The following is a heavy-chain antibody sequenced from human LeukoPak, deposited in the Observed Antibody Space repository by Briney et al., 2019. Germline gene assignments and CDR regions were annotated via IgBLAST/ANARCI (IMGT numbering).Heavy chain of an antibody. CDR2: ISGYNGKT. D-gene: IGHD3-10*01. V-gene: IGHV1-18*01. Sequence: GASVKVSCRTYGFTLSNYGISWVRQAPGQGLEWVGWISGYNGKTSYAQRFQGRVSVTTDTSTGTAYMELRNLRPDDTAVYYCARGGFTVIRGALDYWGQGILVTVSS. CDR3: ARGGFTVIRGALDY. CDR1: GFTLSNYG. J-gene: IGHJ4*02.